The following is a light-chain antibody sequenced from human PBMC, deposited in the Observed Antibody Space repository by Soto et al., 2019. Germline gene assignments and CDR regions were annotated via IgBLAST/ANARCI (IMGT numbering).Light chain of an antibody. J-gene: IGLJ1*01. CDR3: QSYDSSLSGLLYV. V-gene: IGLV1-40*01. Sequence: QSVLTQPPSVSGAPGQRVTISCTGSSSXXXAGYDVHWYQQLPGTAPKLLIYGNSNRPSGVPDRFSGSKSDTSASLAITGLQAEDEADYYCQSYDSSLSGLLYVFGTGTKVTVL. CDR2: GNS. CDR1: SSXXXAGYD.